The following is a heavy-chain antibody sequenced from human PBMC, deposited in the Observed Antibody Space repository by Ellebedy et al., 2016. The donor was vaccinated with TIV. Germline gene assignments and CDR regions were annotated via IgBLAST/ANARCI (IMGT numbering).Heavy chain of an antibody. Sequence: PGGSLRLSCAASGFTFSSYSMNWVRQAPGKGLEWVSYISSGESIIYYADSVKGRFTITRDNAKNSLYLQINSLRAEDTAVYYCARDSYYYDRIVETKFDYWGQGTLVTVSS. CDR1: GFTFSSYS. CDR3: ARDSYYYDRIVETKFDY. D-gene: IGHD3-22*01. J-gene: IGHJ4*02. CDR2: ISSGESII. V-gene: IGHV3-48*04.